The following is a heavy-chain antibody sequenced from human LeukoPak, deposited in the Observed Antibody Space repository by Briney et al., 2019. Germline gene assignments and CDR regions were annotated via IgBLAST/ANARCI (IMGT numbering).Heavy chain of an antibody. V-gene: IGHV3-21*01. Sequence: GGSLRLSCAASGFTFSIYSMNWVRQTPGKGLEWVSSISSTSAYIYYADSVKGRFTISRDNAKNSLYLQMNSLRAEDTAVYYCARGGWGGRWLQLSYFDYWGQGTLVTVSS. J-gene: IGHJ4*02. D-gene: IGHD5-12*01. CDR3: ARGGWGGRWLQLSYFDY. CDR2: ISSTSAYI. CDR1: GFTFSIYS.